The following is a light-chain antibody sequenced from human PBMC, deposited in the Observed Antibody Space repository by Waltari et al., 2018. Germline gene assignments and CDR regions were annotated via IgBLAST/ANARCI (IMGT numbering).Light chain of an antibody. CDR1: QSLFHCDGKTH. CDR2: EVS. CDR3: MQGVEAPVT. J-gene: IGKJ4*01. V-gene: IGKV2-29*03. Sequence: DIVMTQTPLSLSVTPGQPASISCKSSQSLFHCDGKTHLYWYLQKPGQSPQLLIYEVSRGFAGVSHRFSGSGSGTDFTLQLSRVEAEDVGMYYCMQGVEAPVTFGGGTKLEIK.